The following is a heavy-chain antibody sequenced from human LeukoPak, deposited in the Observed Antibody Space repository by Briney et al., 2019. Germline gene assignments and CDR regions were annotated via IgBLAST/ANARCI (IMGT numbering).Heavy chain of an antibody. D-gene: IGHD2-21*02. J-gene: IGHJ4*02. CDR1: GFTFSSYS. CDR2: ISSSSNTI. CDR3: ARAVTVVTRGGLVFDY. V-gene: IGHV3-48*02. Sequence: QPGGSLRLSCAASGFTFSSYSMNWVRQAPGKGLEWVSYISSSSNTIYYADSVKGRFTISRDNAKNSLFPQMNSLRDEDTSVYYCARAVTVVTRGGLVFDYWGQGTLVTVSS.